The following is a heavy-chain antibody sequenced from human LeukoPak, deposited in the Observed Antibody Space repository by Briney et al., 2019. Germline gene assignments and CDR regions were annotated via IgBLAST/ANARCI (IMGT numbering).Heavy chain of an antibody. V-gene: IGHV4-39*01. CDR1: GDSFSRNTYS. CDR3: ARRGSMGGSFVGAFDI. D-gene: IGHD1-26*01. CDR2: IYYTGRT. Sequence: SETLSLTCTVSGDSFSRNTYSWGWIRQPPGKGLEWIGSIYYTGRTFYNPSLKSRVTISVDTSKNQFSLKLSSVTAADTAMYYCARRGSMGGSFVGAFDIWGQGTMVTVSS. J-gene: IGHJ3*02.